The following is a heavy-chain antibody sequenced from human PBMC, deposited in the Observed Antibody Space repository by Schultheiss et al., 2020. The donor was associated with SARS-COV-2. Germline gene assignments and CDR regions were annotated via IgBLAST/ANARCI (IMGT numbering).Heavy chain of an antibody. Sequence: SETLSLTCTVSGGSTSSYYWSWIRQPPGKGLEWIGYIYYSGSTNYNPSLKSRVTISVDTSKNQFSLKLSSVTAADTAVYYCARVNYYDSSGYYDYWGQGTLVTVSS. V-gene: IGHV4-59*12. J-gene: IGHJ4*02. CDR3: ARVNYYDSSGYYDY. CDR2: IYYSGST. CDR1: GGSTSSYY. D-gene: IGHD3-22*01.